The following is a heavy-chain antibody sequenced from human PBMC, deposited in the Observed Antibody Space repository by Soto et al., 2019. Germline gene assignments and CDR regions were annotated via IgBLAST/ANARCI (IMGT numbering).Heavy chain of an antibody. Sequence: GGSLRLSCVASGFVFKNYEVNWVRQAPGKGLEWISYISNSGNTIYVADSMRGRFTISRDNAKNSLFLQMNSLRADDTAVYYCARDIDNRDYYYGLDVWGQGTTVTVSS. D-gene: IGHD1-20*01. CDR3: ARDIDNRDYYYGLDV. CDR2: ISNSGNTI. V-gene: IGHV3-48*03. CDR1: GFVFKNYE. J-gene: IGHJ6*02.